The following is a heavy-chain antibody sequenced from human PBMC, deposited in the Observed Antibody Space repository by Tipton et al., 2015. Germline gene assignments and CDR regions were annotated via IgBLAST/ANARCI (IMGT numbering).Heavy chain of an antibody. CDR3: ARGNANSSTWHFDY. J-gene: IGHJ4*02. Sequence: GLVKPSETLSLTCGVYGESFSAFYWNWIRQPPGGGLEWIGEINHSGSTTHNPSLKSRATMSVDTSKRQISLRLISVSAADTAIYYCARGNANSSTWHFDYWGQGSMVTVSS. CDR1: GESFSAFY. V-gene: IGHV4-34*04. CDR2: INHSGST. D-gene: IGHD2-2*01.